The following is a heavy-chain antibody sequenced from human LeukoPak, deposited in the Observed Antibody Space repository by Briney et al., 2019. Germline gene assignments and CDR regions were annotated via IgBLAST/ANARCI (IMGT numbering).Heavy chain of an antibody. D-gene: IGHD2-2*01. CDR1: GFTFSSYE. CDR2: ISSSGGTI. Sequence: GGSLRLSCAASGFTFSSYEMNWVRQAPGKGLEWVSYISSSGGTIYYADSVKGRFTISRDNAKNSLYLQMNSLRAEDTAVYYCARDLSYCTITSCSYYYYGMDVWGEGTTVTVSS. V-gene: IGHV3-48*03. J-gene: IGHJ6*04. CDR3: ARDLSYCTITSCSYYYYGMDV.